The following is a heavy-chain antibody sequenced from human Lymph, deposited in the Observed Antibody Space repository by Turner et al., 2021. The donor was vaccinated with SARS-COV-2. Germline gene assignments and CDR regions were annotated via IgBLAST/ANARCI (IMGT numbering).Heavy chain of an antibody. CDR3: TRVVVLRRAYFDY. CDR2: IYYSWST. V-gene: IGHV4-30-4*01. D-gene: IGHD2-8*01. Sequence: QVQLQESGPGLVKPSQTLSLTCTVSGGSISSGDYYWSWIRQPPGKGLGWIGYIYYSWSTYYNPSLKSRVTISVDTSKNQFSLKLSSVTAADTAVYYCTRVVVLRRAYFDYWGQGTLVTVSS. J-gene: IGHJ4*02. CDR1: GGSISSGDYY.